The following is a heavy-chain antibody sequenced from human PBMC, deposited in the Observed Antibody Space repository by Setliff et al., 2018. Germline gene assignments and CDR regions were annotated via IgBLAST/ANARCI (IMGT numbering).Heavy chain of an antibody. J-gene: IGHJ3*02. V-gene: IGHV3-21*01. CDR1: GFTFRTFS. CDR2: ISPDSIYI. D-gene: IGHD6-25*01. CDR3: ARSPANGGHDAFDI. Sequence: GESLKISCAASGFTFRTFSMHWVRQAPGKGLEWVSSISPDSIYIYYAEWEKGRFTISRDNAQNSLYLQMNSLGADDTAVYYCARSPANGGHDAFDIWGQGTMVTVSS.